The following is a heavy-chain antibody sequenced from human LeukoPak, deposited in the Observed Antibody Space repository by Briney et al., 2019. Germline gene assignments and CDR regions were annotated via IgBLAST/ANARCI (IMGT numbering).Heavy chain of an antibody. V-gene: IGHV3-23*01. D-gene: IGHD1/OR15-1a*01. CDR1: GFTFSSSA. CDR3: AKREAQNIGPIDC. CDR2: ISGRGGQT. Sequence: GGSLRLSCAASGFTFSSSAMTWVRQAPGTGLEWVSAISGRGGQTYYADSVKGRFSISRDNSKSTLYLYMSSLRADDTAVYYCAKREAQNIGPIDCWGQGTLVTVSS. J-gene: IGHJ4*02.